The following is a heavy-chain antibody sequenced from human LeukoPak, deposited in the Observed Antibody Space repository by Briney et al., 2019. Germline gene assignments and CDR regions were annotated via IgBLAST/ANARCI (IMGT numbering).Heavy chain of an antibody. CDR3: ARAPVWLRSGFDY. CDR2: IYYSGST. CDR1: GGSISSGGYY. V-gene: IGHV4-61*08. J-gene: IGHJ4*02. D-gene: IGHD5-18*01. Sequence: SETLSLTCTVSGGSISSGGYYWSWIRQHPGKGLEWIGYIYYSGSTNYNPSLKSRVTISVDTSKNQFSLKLSSVTAADTAVYYCARAPVWLRSGFDYWGQGTLVTVSS.